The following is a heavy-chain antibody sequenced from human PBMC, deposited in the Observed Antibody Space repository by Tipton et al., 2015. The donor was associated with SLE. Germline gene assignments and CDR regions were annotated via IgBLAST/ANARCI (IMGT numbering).Heavy chain of an antibody. J-gene: IGHJ4*02. CDR2: MWYDGSNK. CDR3: ARVPPYSSGLDY. Sequence: SLRLSCAASGFTFSSYGMHWVRQVPGKGLEWVAVMWYDGSNKYYADSVKGRFTISRDNSKNTLYLQMNSLRAEDTAVYYCARVPPYSSGLDYWGQGTLVTVSS. CDR1: GFTFSSYG. V-gene: IGHV3-30*19. D-gene: IGHD6-19*01.